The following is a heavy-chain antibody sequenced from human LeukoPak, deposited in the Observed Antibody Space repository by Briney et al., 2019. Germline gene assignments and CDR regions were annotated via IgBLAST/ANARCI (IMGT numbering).Heavy chain of an antibody. CDR1: GFTFSSYA. CDR3: ARASWDAYWGCCFYSTNNI. Sequence: GGSLRLSCAASGFTFSSYAMHWVRQAPGKGLEYVSAISSNGGSTYYANSVKGRFTISRDNSKNTLYLQMGSLRAEDMAVYYCARASWDAYWGCCFYSTNNIWGQGTMVTVSS. D-gene: IGHD2-21*02. J-gene: IGHJ3*02. CDR2: ISSNGGST. V-gene: IGHV3-64*01.